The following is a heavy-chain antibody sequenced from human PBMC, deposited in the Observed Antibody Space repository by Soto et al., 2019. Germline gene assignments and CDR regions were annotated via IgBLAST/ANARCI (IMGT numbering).Heavy chain of an antibody. CDR1: GFTFSSYA. CDR3: AKDIVVVPAAMSLDYYYYGMDV. V-gene: IGHV3-23*01. J-gene: IGHJ6*02. CDR2: ISGSGGST. Sequence: EVQLLESGGGLVQPGGSLRLSCAASGFTFSSYAMSWVRQAPGKGLEWVSAISGSGGSTYYADSVKGRFTISRDNSKNTLYLQMNSLRAEDTAVYYCAKDIVVVPAAMSLDYYYYGMDVWGQGTTVTVSS. D-gene: IGHD2-2*01.